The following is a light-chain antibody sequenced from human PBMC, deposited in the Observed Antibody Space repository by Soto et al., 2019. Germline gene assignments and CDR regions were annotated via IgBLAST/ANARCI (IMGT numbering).Light chain of an antibody. CDR3: QHYNSYSEA. CDR2: GAS. V-gene: IGKV3-15*01. Sequence: EIVLTQSPATLSVSPGERATLSCRASHSVSSNLAWYHQRPGQAPRLLISGASTRATGIPARFSGSGSGTEFTLTISSLQPDDFATYYCQHYNSYSEAFGQGTKVDIK. J-gene: IGKJ1*01. CDR1: HSVSSN.